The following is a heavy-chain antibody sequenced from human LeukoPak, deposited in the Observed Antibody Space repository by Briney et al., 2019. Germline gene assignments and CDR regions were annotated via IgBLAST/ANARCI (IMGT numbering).Heavy chain of an antibody. D-gene: IGHD3-22*01. J-gene: IGHJ5*02. Sequence: AETLSLTCTVSGGSISSYYWSWIRQPAGKGLEWIGRIYTTGNTNYNRSLKSRVTMSIDTSKKQFSLKLSSVTAADTPVYYCARGKYYYDSNSSYRYFDPWGQGTLVTVSS. V-gene: IGHV4-4*07. CDR1: GGSISSYY. CDR3: ARGKYYYDSNSSYRYFDP. CDR2: IYTTGNT.